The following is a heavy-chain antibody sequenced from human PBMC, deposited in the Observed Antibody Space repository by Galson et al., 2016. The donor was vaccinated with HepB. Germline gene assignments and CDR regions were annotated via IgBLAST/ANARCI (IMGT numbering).Heavy chain of an antibody. D-gene: IGHD5-12*01. V-gene: IGHV3-15*01. CDR3: TTSGYSYGRFGY. CDR1: GFTFSNAW. J-gene: IGHJ4*02. CDR2: IKSKTDGGTT. Sequence: SLRLSCAASGFTFSNAWMSWVRQAPGKGLEWVGRIKSKTDGGTTDYSAPVNGGFTISSDDSKNMLYLQLNSLKTEDTAVYYCTTSGYSYGRFGYWGQGALVTVSS.